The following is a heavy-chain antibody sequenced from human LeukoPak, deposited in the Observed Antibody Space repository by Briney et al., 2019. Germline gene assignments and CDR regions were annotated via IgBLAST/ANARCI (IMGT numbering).Heavy chain of an antibody. CDR3: ARGPYYDSSGYWRGPDI. Sequence: ASVKVSCKASGYTFTSYYMHWVRQAPGQGLEWMGIINPSGGSTSYAQKFQGRVTMTRDMSTSTVYMELSSLRSEDTAAYYCARGPYYDSSGYWRGPDIWGQGTMVTVSS. D-gene: IGHD3-22*01. CDR2: INPSGGST. V-gene: IGHV1-46*01. J-gene: IGHJ3*02. CDR1: GYTFTSYY.